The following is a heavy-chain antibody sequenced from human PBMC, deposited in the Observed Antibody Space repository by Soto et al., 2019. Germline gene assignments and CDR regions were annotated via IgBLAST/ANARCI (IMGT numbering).Heavy chain of an antibody. CDR3: AMVNTTFYNWFDP. D-gene: IGHD3-16*01. Sequence: PSETLSLTCTVSGGSINSYYWNWIRQSPGKGLEWIGQIYYTGSTNYNPSLKSRVTISVDRSKNQFSLRLSSVTAADTAVYYCAMVNTTFYNWFDPWGQGTLVPVSS. CDR1: GGSINSYY. J-gene: IGHJ5*02. CDR2: IYYTGST. V-gene: IGHV4-59*08.